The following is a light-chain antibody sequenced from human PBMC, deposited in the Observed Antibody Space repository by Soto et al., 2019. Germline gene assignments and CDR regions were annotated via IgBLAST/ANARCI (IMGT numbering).Light chain of an antibody. J-gene: IGKJ4*01. Sequence: EIVMTQSPATLSVSPGERATLSCRASQRVSSSLAWYQQKPGQAPRLLVYGASTRATGVPARFSASGSGTEFTLTISSLQSEDFAVYYCQQYKNWLPLTFGEGTKVDIK. CDR2: GAS. V-gene: IGKV3-15*01. CDR3: QQYKNWLPLT. CDR1: QRVSSS.